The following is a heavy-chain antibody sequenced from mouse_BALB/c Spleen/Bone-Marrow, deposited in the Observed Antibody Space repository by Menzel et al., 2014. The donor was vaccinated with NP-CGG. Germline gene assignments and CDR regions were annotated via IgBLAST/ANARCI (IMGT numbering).Heavy chain of an antibody. D-gene: IGHD2-1*01. CDR3: ASPIYYGNYEGFAY. CDR2: ISTYSGNT. Sequence: VQLQESGPELVRPGVPVKISCKGSGYTCTDYAMHWVKQSHAKSLEWIGVISTYSGNTNYNQKFKGKATMTVDKSSSTAYMELARLTSEDSAIYYCASPIYYGNYEGFAYWGQGTLVTVSA. J-gene: IGHJ3*01. V-gene: IGHV1-67*01. CDR1: GYTCTDYA.